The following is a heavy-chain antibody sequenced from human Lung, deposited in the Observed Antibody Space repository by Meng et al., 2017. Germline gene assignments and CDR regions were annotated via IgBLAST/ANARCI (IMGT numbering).Heavy chain of an antibody. J-gene: IGHJ1*01. V-gene: IGHV3-74*01. Sequence: VESGGGLFPPGGSLRLSGAASGFTFTDHWMHWVRQGPGKGLVWVSRINRDGTKPTYADSVKGRFTISRDNARNTLYLQMNNLRAEDTAFYYCTNDRLNHWGQGALVTVSS. CDR1: GFTFTDHW. D-gene: IGHD1-1*01. CDR2: INRDGTKP. CDR3: TNDRLNH.